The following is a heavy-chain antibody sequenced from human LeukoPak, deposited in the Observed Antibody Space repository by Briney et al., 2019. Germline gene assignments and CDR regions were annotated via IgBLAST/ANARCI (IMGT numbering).Heavy chain of an antibody. D-gene: IGHD6-13*01. CDR1: GFTLSDYY. J-gene: IGHJ4*02. V-gene: IGHV3-11*01. CDR2: ISSSGSTI. CDR3: ARDVLIAAAGTSVHYDY. Sequence: GGSLRLSCAASGFTLSDYYMSWIRQAPGKGLEWVSYISSSGSTIYYADSVKGRFTISRDNAKNSLYLQMNSLRAEDTAVYYCARDVLIAAAGTSVHYDYWGQGTLVTVSS.